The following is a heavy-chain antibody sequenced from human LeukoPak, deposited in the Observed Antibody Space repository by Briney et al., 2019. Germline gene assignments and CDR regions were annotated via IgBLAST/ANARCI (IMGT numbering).Heavy chain of an antibody. Sequence: SETLSLTCTVSGGSINSNYWSWIRQPPGEGLEWIAYIDHSGNTNYNPSLKSRVTISRDMSKNQFSLKLSSVTAADTAVYYCARRHSSHFDYWGQGTLVTVSS. CDR1: GGSINSNY. J-gene: IGHJ4*02. CDR2: IDHSGNT. CDR3: ARRHSSHFDY. V-gene: IGHV4-4*09.